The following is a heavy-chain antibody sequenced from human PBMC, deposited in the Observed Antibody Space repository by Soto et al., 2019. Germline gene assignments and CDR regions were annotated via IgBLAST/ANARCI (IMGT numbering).Heavy chain of an antibody. CDR3: TTYYDSRLGRDY. D-gene: IGHD3-22*01. CDR2: IKSKTDGGTT. Sequence: EVQLVESGGGLVKPGESLRLSCAASGFTFSNAWMNWVRQAPGKGLEWVGRIKSKTDGGTTDYAAPVKGRFTISRDDSKNTLYLQMNSLKTEDTAVYYCTTYYDSRLGRDYWGQGTLVTVSS. J-gene: IGHJ4*02. CDR1: GFTFSNAW. V-gene: IGHV3-15*07.